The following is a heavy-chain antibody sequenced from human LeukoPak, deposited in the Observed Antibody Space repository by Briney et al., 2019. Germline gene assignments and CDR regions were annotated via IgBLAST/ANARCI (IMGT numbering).Heavy chain of an antibody. CDR1: GGFISSYY. J-gene: IGHJ4*02. V-gene: IGHV4-59*08. Sequence: PSETLSLTCTVSGGFISSYYWSWIRQLPGKGLEWIGYIYYSGSTNYNPSLKSRVTISVDTSKNQFSLKLSSVTAADTAVYYCASYSSSWSIPDYWGQGTLVTVSS. D-gene: IGHD6-13*01. CDR2: IYYSGST. CDR3: ASYSSSWSIPDY.